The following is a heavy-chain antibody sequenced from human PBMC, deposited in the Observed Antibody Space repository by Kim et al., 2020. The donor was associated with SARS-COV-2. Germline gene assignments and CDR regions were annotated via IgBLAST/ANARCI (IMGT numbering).Heavy chain of an antibody. Sequence: GGSLRLSCAASGFTFSSYWMHWVRQAPGKGLVWVSRINSDGSSTSYADSVKGRFTISRDNAKNTLYLQMNSLRAEDTAVYYCARGYGLLYYDSSVTDYWGQGTLVTVSS. J-gene: IGHJ4*02. CDR1: GFTFSSYW. CDR2: INSDGSST. D-gene: IGHD3-22*01. V-gene: IGHV3-74*01. CDR3: ARGYGLLYYDSSVTDY.